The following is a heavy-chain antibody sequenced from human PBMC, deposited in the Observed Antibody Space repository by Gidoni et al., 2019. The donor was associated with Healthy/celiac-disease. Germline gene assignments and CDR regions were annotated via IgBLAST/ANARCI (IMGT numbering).Heavy chain of an antibody. V-gene: IGHV1-69*02. J-gene: IGHJ5*02. D-gene: IGHD2-8*01. CDR2: IIPILGIA. CDR3: AGIGYCTNGVCPNWFDP. CDR1: GGTFSSYT. Sequence: QVQLVLSGAEVKKPGSSVKVSCKASGGTFSSYTISWVRQAPGQGLEWMGRIIPILGIANYAQKFQGRVTITADKSTSTAYMELSSLRSEDTAVYYCAGIGYCTNGVCPNWFDPWGQGTLVTVSS.